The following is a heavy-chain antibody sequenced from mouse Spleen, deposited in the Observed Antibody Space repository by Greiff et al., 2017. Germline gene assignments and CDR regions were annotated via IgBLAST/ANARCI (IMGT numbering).Heavy chain of an antibody. CDR1: GFTFSDYY. J-gene: IGHJ4*01. D-gene: IGHD1-1*01. CDR2: ISNGGGST. CDR3: ARRGSSPYYAMDY. V-gene: IGHV5-12*02. Sequence: EVKLMESGGGLVQPGGSLKLSCATSGFTFSDYYMYWVRQTPEKRLEWVAYISNGGGSTYYPDTVKGRYTSSRDNAKNTLYMQMGRLKSEDTAMYYCARRGSSPYYAMDYWGQGTSVTVSS.